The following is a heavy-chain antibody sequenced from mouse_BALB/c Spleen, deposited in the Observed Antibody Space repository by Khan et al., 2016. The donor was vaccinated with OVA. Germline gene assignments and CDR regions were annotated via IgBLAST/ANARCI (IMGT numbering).Heavy chain of an antibody. CDR3: AIRDYFDY. V-gene: IGHV1S137*01. CDR1: GYKFTDYS. J-gene: IGHJ2*01. CDR2: ISTDSVNT. Sequence: QVQLQQSGPELVRPGVSVKISCKGSGYKFTDYSMHWVKQSHAKSLEWIGVISTDSVNTNYNQKFKGKATLTVDKSSSTAYMELARMTSEDSAIYYCAIRDYFDYWGQGTTLTVSS.